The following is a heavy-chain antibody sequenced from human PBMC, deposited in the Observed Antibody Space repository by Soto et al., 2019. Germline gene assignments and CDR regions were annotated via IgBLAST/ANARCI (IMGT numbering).Heavy chain of an antibody. D-gene: IGHD1-26*01. CDR1: GFTFSSYA. V-gene: IGHV3-23*01. CDR3: AKVSLGATTITDYYHYGLDV. CDR2: ISGGGGST. Sequence: GGSLRLSCAASGFTFSSYAMNWVRQAPGKGLEWVSGISGGGGSTYYADSVKGRVTISRDNSKNTLYLQMNSLRAEDTAVYYCAKVSLGATTITDYYHYGLDVWGQGTTVTVSS. J-gene: IGHJ6*02.